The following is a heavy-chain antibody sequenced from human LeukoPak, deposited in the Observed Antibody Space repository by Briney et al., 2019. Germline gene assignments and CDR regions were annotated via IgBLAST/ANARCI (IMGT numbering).Heavy chain of an antibody. Sequence: SETLSLTCAVYGGSFSGYYWSWLRQPPGKGLEWIGEINHSGSTNYNPSLKSRVTISVDTSKNQFSLKLSSVTAADTAVYYCASTQYYYDSSGYLNWGQGTLVTVSS. J-gene: IGHJ4*02. V-gene: IGHV4-34*01. CDR1: GGSFSGYY. D-gene: IGHD3-22*01. CDR2: INHSGST. CDR3: ASTQYYYDSSGYLN.